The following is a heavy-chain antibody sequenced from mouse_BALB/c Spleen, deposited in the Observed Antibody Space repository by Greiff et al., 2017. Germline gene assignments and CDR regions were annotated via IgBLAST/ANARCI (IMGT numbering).Heavy chain of an antibody. CDR3: ARWDYGYAMDY. J-gene: IGHJ4*01. D-gene: IGHD1-1*01. CDR1: GFTFSSFG. V-gene: IGHV5-17*02. CDR2: ISSGSSTI. Sequence: EVQLQESGGGLVQPGGSRKLSCAASGFTFSSFGMHWVRQAPEKGLEWVAYISSGSSTIYYADTVKGRFTISRDNPKNTLFLQMTSLRSEDTAMYCCARWDYGYAMDYWGQGTSVTVSS.